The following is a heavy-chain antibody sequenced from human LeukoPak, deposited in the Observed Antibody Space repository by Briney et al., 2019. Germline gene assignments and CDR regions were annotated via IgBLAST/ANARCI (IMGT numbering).Heavy chain of an antibody. Sequence: ASVKVSCKASGYTFTSYGISWVRQAPGQGLEWMGGIIPIFGTANYAQKFQGRVTITADESTSTAYMELSSLRSEDTAVYYCARGPRFLEWLFLDYWGQGTLVTVSS. J-gene: IGHJ4*02. CDR1: GYTFTSYG. V-gene: IGHV1-69*13. CDR2: IIPIFGTA. CDR3: ARGPRFLEWLFLDY. D-gene: IGHD3-3*01.